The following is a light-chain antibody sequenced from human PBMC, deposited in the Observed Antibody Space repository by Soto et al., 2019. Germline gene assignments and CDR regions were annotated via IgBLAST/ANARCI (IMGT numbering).Light chain of an antibody. V-gene: IGKV1-39*01. CDR2: SAS. J-gene: IGKJ1*01. CDR1: QSTTNF. Sequence: EIQMTQSPSSLSASVGNRVTTTCRASQSTTNFLNWYQQEPGQAPKLLIYSASSLQSGVPSRFSGSGSGTDFTLTISSLQPEDSATYYCQQTYSNPWTFGQGTKVDIK. CDR3: QQTYSNPWT.